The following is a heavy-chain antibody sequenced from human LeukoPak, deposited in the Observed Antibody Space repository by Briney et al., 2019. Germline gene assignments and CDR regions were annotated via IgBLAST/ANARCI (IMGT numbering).Heavy chain of an antibody. CDR3: ARVGSYYDFWSGYRNFYGMDV. J-gene: IGHJ6*02. CDR2: IGAAGDT. CDR1: GFIFSNYD. D-gene: IGHD3-3*01. V-gene: IGHV3-13*01. Sequence: GGSLRLSCAVSGFIFSNYDMHWVRQATGKGLEWVAAIGAAGDTYYPGSVKGRFTISRENANNSLHLQMNSLRAGDTAVYYCARVGSYYDFWSGYRNFYGMDVWGQGTTVTVSS.